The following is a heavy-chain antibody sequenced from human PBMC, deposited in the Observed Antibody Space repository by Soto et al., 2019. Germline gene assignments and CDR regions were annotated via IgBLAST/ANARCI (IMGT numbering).Heavy chain of an antibody. V-gene: IGHV1-69*01. D-gene: IGHD6-13*01. Sequence: QVQLVQSGAEVXXPGXSVKVSCKASGGTFSSYAISWXXQXXXQGLEWMGGIIPIFGTANYAQKFQGRVXXTAXXXXXXXXXXXXXXXXXXTAVYYCARDGTHSSSWYRVHFDYWGQGTLVTVXS. CDR2: IIPIFGTA. CDR3: ARDGTHSSSWYRVHFDY. J-gene: IGHJ4*02. CDR1: GGTFSSYA.